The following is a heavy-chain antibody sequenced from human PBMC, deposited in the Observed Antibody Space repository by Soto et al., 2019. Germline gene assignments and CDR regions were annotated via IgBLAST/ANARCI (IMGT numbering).Heavy chain of an antibody. J-gene: IGHJ5*02. CDR3: ASRVATVALWNWFDP. CDR1: GGSITSAGFF. D-gene: IGHD5-12*01. CDR2: FSYRGDT. V-gene: IGHV4-39*01. Sequence: QAQIEESGPGLVKPAETLSLTCSVSGGSITSAGFFWGWFRQPPGRGLEWIGSFSYRGDTFYNPSLKSRATMSVDTFKNQISLIVNSVTAADTAVYYCASRVATVALWNWFDPWGQGTLVSVSS.